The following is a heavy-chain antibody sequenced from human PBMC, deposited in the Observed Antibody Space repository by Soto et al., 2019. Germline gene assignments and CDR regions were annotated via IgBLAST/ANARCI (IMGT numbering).Heavy chain of an antibody. CDR3: ARQPLGGSEEPSNWFDP. J-gene: IGHJ5*02. CDR1: GYSFTSYW. Sequence: GESLKISCKGSGYSFTSYWIGWVRQMPGKGLEWMGIIYPGDSDTRYSPSFQGQVTISADKSISTAYLQWSSLKASDTAMYYCARQPLGGSEEPSNWFDPWGQGTLVTVSS. CDR2: IYPGDSDT. V-gene: IGHV5-51*01. D-gene: IGHD6-25*01.